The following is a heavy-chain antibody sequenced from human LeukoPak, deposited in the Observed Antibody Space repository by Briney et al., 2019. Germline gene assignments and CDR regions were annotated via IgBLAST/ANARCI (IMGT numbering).Heavy chain of an antibody. CDR2: ISTAGDT. CDR1: GLTFSKDD. J-gene: IGHJ6*03. Sequence: GGSLRLSCAVYGLTFSKDDMHWVRHATGKGLEWVSAISTAGDTYYPGSLKGRFTISRENTKNTFYLQINSLRAGHTAVYYCARDRGRYYMDVWGKGTTVTISS. D-gene: IGHD6-25*01. V-gene: IGHV3-13*01. CDR3: ARDRGRYYMDV.